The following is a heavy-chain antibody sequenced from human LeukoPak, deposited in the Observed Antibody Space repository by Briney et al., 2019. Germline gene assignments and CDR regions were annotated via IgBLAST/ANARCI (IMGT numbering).Heavy chain of an antibody. CDR2: IFYSGST. CDR3: ARIPETASFDY. D-gene: IGHD1-1*01. J-gene: IGHJ4*02. V-gene: IGHV4-31*03. CDR1: GASVTSGGNY. Sequence: TLSLTCTVSGASVTSGGNYWGWIRQHPGKGLEWIGYIFYSGSTYYNPSLKSRVTISIDTSKNQFSLNLSSVTAADTAVYYCARIPETASFDYWGQGTLVTVSS.